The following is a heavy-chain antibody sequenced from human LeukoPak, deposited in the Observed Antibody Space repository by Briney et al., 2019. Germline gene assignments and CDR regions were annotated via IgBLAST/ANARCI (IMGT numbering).Heavy chain of an antibody. CDR2: IYYSGST. D-gene: IGHD6-19*01. J-gene: IGHJ4*02. V-gene: IGHV4-39*01. Sequence: PSETLSLTCTVSGGSISSSSYYWGWIRQPPGKGLEWIGSIYYSGSTYYNPSLKSRVTISVDTSKNQFSLKLSSVTAADTAVYYCARHMYSSGWYGDYWGQGTLVTVSS. CDR1: GGSISSSSYY. CDR3: ARHMYSSGWYGDY.